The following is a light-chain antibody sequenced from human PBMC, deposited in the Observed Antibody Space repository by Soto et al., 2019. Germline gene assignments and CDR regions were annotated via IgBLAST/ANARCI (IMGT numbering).Light chain of an antibody. CDR3: HQYGSSPTYT. J-gene: IGKJ2*01. CDR1: QSVSSSY. Sequence: EIVLTQSPGTLSLSPGERATLSCRASQSVSSSYLAGYQQKPGQAPRLLIYGASSRASGIPDRFSGSGSGTDFTLTISRLEPEDFAVYYCHQYGSSPTYTFGQGTKLEI. CDR2: GAS. V-gene: IGKV3-20*01.